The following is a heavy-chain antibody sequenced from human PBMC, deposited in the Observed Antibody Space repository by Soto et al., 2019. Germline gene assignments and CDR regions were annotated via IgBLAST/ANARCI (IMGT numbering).Heavy chain of an antibody. CDR2: IIPVFGTP. V-gene: IGHV1-69*06. Sequence: AASVKVSCKASGYSFSSHSITWVLQAPGQGLEWMGGIIPVFGTPSYAQKFQGRVTISADKSTNTSYLELRSSVTAADTAVYYCARGVAARFNWFDPWGQGTLVTVSS. D-gene: IGHD6-6*01. CDR1: GYSFSSHS. CDR3: ARGVAARFNWFDP. J-gene: IGHJ5*02.